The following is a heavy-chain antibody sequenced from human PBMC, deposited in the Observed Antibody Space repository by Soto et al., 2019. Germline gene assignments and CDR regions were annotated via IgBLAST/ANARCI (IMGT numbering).Heavy chain of an antibody. V-gene: IGHV4-39*01. CDR3: ATLWFGESPY. D-gene: IGHD3-10*01. Sequence: QLQLQESGPGLVKPSETLSLTCTVSGGSISSSSYYWGWIRQPPGKGLEWIGSIYYSGSTYYIPSLKSRVTISVDTSKNQFSLKLSSVTAADTAVYYCATLWFGESPYWGQGTLVTVSS. J-gene: IGHJ4*02. CDR2: IYYSGST. CDR1: GGSISSSSYY.